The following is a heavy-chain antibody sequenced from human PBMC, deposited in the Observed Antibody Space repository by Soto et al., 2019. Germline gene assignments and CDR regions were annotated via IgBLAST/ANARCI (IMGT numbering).Heavy chain of an antibody. Sequence: SETLSLTCTVSGGSISSNSWLSWVRQPPGKGLEWIGEIYHNGSTNYKSSLKSRVIIKLDKSKNQFSLKMISVTAADTALYYWARDTYYFGSNSDGLDTWGPGTLVTVSS. V-gene: IGHV4-4*02. CDR1: GGSISSNSW. D-gene: IGHD3-22*01. J-gene: IGHJ5*02. CDR3: ARDTYYFGSNSDGLDT. CDR2: IYHNGST.